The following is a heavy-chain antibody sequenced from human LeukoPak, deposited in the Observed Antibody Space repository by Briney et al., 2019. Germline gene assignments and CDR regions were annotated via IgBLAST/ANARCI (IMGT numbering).Heavy chain of an antibody. D-gene: IGHD1-1*01. CDR3: AKDYAWNPHSRLYEYIQH. Sequence: PGGPVTLSCAASGFAFRAYSVDWVRRALGKRMEWVASISSYGDIYYADLVKGRFTISRDNAGNSLFLQMDSLRAEDTAIYYCAKDYAWNPHSRLYEYIQHWGQGILVTVSS. J-gene: IGHJ1*01. CDR1: GFAFRAYS. CDR2: ISSYGDI. V-gene: IGHV3-21*01.